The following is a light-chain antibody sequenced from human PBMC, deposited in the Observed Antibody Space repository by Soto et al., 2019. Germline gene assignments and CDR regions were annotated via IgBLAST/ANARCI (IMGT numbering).Light chain of an antibody. CDR2: GAS. Sequence: EIVMTQSPATLSVSPGERATLSCRASQSVRSNLAWYQQKPGQAPRLLIYGASTRATGIPARFSGSGSGTEFTLTICSLQSEEFAVYFCQQYSDWPPGTFGQGPKVEIK. J-gene: IGKJ1*01. V-gene: IGKV3-15*01. CDR3: QQYSDWPPGT. CDR1: QSVRSN.